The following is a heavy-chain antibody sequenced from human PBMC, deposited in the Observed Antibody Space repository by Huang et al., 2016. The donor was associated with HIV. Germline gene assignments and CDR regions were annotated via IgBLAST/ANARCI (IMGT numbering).Heavy chain of an antibody. CDR1: GFIFSSYG. CDR2: RSYDGSNK. D-gene: IGHD6-19*01. J-gene: IGHJ4*02. CDR3: AKDHVAAVAGRRGWGFDY. V-gene: IGHV3-30*18. Sequence: QVQLVESGGGVVQPGRSLRLSCAASGFIFSSYGMHWVRQGQGKGLEGGAVRSYDGSNKYYADAGKGRSTISRDNSKNTVYLQMNSLRAEDTAVYYCAKDHVAAVAGRRGWGFDYWGQGTLVTVSS.